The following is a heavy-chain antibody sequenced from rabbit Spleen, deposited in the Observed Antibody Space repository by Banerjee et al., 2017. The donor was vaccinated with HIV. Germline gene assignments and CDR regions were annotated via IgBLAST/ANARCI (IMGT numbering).Heavy chain of an antibody. CDR3: ARDLDGVIGWNFGW. J-gene: IGHJ6*01. CDR2: AYAGSSGST. V-gene: IGHV1S40*01. Sequence: QSLEESGGDLVKPEGSLTLTCTASGFSFNSGYDMCWVRQAPGKGLEWVACAYAGSSGSTYSATWAKGRFTISKTSSTTVTLQMTSLTAADTATYFCARDLDGVIGWNFGWWGPGTLVTVS. CDR1: GFSFNSGYD. D-gene: IGHD4-1*01.